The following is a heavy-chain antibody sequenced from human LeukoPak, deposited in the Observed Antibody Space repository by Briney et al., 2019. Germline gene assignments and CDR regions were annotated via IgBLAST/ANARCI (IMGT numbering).Heavy chain of an antibody. CDR2: ISSSSSTI. Sequence: GGSLRLSCAASGFTFSSYSMNWVRQAPGKGLEWVSSISSSSSTIYYADSVKGRFTISRDNAENSLYLQMNSLRAEDTAVYYCAREMNYYYGMDIWGQGTTVTVSS. CDR3: AREMNYYYGMDI. J-gene: IGHJ6*02. V-gene: IGHV3-48*01. CDR1: GFTFSSYS.